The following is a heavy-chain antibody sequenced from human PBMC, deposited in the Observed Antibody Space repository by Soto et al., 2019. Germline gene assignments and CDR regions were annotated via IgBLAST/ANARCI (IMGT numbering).Heavy chain of an antibody. Sequence: GGSLRLSCAASGFSLYNYAMDWVRQAPGQGLKWVSYISLSSANIHYADSVRGRFTVSRDNAKNSLYLQMNSLKIEDTAVYYCTRPGPLTTVTTYASDIWGQGTXVTVSS. D-gene: IGHD4-17*01. J-gene: IGHJ3*02. CDR3: TRPGPLTTVTTYASDI. V-gene: IGHV3-48*01. CDR2: ISLSSANI. CDR1: GFSLYNYA.